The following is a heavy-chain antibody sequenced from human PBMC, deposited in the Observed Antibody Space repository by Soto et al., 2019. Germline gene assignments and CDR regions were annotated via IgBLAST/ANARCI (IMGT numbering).Heavy chain of an antibody. V-gene: IGHV1-46*01. CDR2: INPSGGST. CDR3: ARSTRTARIAVAGAGQGNWFDP. D-gene: IGHD6-13*01. Sequence: ASVKVSCKASGYTFTSYYMHWVRQAPGQGLEWMGIINPSGGSTSYAQKFQGRVTMTRDTSTSTVYMELSSLRSEDTAVYYCARSTRTARIAVAGAGQGNWFDPWGQGTLVTVSS. CDR1: GYTFTSYY. J-gene: IGHJ5*02.